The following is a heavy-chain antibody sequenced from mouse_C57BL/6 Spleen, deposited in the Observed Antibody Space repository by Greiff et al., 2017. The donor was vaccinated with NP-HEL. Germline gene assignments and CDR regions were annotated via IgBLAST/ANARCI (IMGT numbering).Heavy chain of an antibody. V-gene: IGHV1-69*01. CDR1: GYTFTSYW. D-gene: IGHD1-1*02. J-gene: IGHJ2*01. Sequence: VQLQQSGAELVMPGASVKLSCKASGYTFTSYWMHWVKQRPGQGLEWIGEIDPTDSYTNYNQTFKGKSTLTVDKSSSTAYMQLSSLTSEDSAVYCCARGGNPWFDYWGQGTTLTVSS. CDR3: ARGGNPWFDY. CDR2: IDPTDSYT.